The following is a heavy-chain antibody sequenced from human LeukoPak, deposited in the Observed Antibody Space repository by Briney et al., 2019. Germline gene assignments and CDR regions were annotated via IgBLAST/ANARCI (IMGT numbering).Heavy chain of an antibody. Sequence: GGSLRLSCAATGFTFSDYNMSWIRLAPGKGLEWVSYIIRSGSTIYYADSVKGRVTISRDNANNSLYLQMNSLRAEDTAVYYCARAGGSGSSRPRPYYYYYRDVWGKGTTVTISS. D-gene: IGHD3-10*01. V-gene: IGHV3-11*01. CDR1: GFTFSDYN. CDR3: ARAGGSGSSRPRPYYYYYRDV. CDR2: IIRSGSTI. J-gene: IGHJ6*03.